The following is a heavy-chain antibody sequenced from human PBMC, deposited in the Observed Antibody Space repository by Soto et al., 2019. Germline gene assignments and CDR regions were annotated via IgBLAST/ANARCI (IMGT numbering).Heavy chain of an antibody. CDR3: AKERSSRFLSGLFFDV. V-gene: IGHV3-23*01. J-gene: IGHJ4*02. CDR1: GFTFGAFA. D-gene: IGHD3-3*01. CDR2: IAISAVDT. Sequence: EVQLLESGGGLVQPGGSLRLSCVASGFTFGAFAMSWVRQAPGKGLEWVSGIAISAVDTYTAPSVKGRFTTSRDDSKNTLYLQLQNLRAEDTAVYYSAKERSSRFLSGLFFDVWGPGNLVTVSS.